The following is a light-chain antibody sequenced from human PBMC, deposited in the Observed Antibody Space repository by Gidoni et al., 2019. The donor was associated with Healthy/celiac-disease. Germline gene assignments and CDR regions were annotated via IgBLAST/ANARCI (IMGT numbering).Light chain of an antibody. J-gene: IGKJ4*01. CDR1: QSVSSY. V-gene: IGKV3-11*01. CDR3: QQRSNWPPKLT. CDR2: DAS. Sequence: EIVLTQSPATLSLSPGERATLSCRASQSVSSYLAWYQQKPGQAPRLLIYDASNRATGIPARFSGSGSGTDFNLTISSLEPEDFAVYYCQQRSNWPPKLTFGGGTKVEIK.